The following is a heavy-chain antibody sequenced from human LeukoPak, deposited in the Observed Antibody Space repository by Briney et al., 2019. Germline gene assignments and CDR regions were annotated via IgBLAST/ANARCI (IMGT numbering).Heavy chain of an antibody. D-gene: IGHD3-9*01. Sequence: ASVKVSCKASGYTFIGYYMHWVRQAPGQGLEWMGWINPNSGGTNYAQKFQGRVTMTRDTSISTAYMELSRLRSDDTAVYYCAIKEKYYDILTGYKGDYWGQGTLVTVSS. J-gene: IGHJ4*02. CDR2: INPNSGGT. CDR1: GYTFIGYY. CDR3: AIKEKYYDILTGYKGDY. V-gene: IGHV1-2*02.